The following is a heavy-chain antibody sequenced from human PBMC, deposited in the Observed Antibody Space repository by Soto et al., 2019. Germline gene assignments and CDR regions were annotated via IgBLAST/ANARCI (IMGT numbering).Heavy chain of an antibody. Sequence: QVQLVQSGDEMRKPGASVKVSCQASGYTFSNYGITWVRQAPGQGREWMGWISAHNGNSKHAQSLQGRLTLTTDTSTSTAYMELRSLRSDDTAVYYCARDWYFYGSGSPNHMDVWGKGTTVSVSS. V-gene: IGHV1-18*01. CDR1: GYTFSNYG. CDR3: ARDWYFYGSGSPNHMDV. D-gene: IGHD3-10*01. J-gene: IGHJ6*03. CDR2: ISAHNGNS.